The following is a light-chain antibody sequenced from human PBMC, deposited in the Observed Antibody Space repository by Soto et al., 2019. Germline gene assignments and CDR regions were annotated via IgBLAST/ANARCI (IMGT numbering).Light chain of an antibody. Sequence: EIVMTQSPVTLSVSPGERATLSCRASQSVSNNLAWYQQKPGQAPRLLIYGESTRATGIPARFSGSGSGTELALTISSLQFEDSAFYYCQRYNNWAPRGNFGPGTKVEIK. CDR1: QSVSNN. V-gene: IGKV3-15*01. CDR2: GES. J-gene: IGKJ3*01. CDR3: QRYNNWAPRGN.